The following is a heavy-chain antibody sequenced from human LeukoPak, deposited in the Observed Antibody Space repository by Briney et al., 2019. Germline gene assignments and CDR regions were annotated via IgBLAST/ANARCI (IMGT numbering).Heavy chain of an antibody. Sequence: GGSLRLSCSASGFTFTTYGMNWVRQAPGKGLEWVSGIGGSGIRTYYADFVKGRFTISRDNSKNTLYLQMNSLRDEDTAVYYCAKDSHWILFDDWGQGILVTVSS. V-gene: IGHV3-23*01. J-gene: IGHJ4*02. D-gene: IGHD2-2*03. CDR1: GFTFTTYG. CDR3: AKDSHWILFDD. CDR2: IGGSGIRT.